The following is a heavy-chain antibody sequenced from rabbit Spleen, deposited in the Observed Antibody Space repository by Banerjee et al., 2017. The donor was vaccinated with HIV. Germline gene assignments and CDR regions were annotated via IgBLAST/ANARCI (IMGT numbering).Heavy chain of an antibody. V-gene: IGHV1S45*01. CDR3: ARDLADAIGWNLDL. J-gene: IGHJ6*01. CDR1: GFSCYYKCV. D-gene: IGHD6-1*01. CDR2: MNTNSGNT. Sequence: QEQLKESGGGLVQPGGSLTLSCKASGFSCYYKCVMCWVRQAPGKGLQWIGCMNTNSGNTVYATWAKGRFPISRTSSTTVALQMTSLTAADTATYFCARDLADAIGWNLDLWGPGTLVTVS.